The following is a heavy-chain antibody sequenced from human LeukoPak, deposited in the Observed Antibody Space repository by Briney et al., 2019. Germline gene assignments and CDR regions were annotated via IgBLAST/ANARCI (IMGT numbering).Heavy chain of an antibody. CDR3: AGVVGAISFTDY. D-gene: IGHD1-26*01. V-gene: IGHV1-69*04. Sequence: SVKVSCKASGGTFSSYAVSWVRQAPGQGLEWMGRIIPILGIANYAQKFRGRVTITADKSTSTAYMELSSLRSEDTAVYYCAGVVGAISFTDYWGQGTLVTVSS. CDR1: GGTFSSYA. CDR2: IIPILGIA. J-gene: IGHJ4*02.